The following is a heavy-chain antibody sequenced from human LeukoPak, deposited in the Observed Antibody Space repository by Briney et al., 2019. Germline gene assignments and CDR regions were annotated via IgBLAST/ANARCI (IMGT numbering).Heavy chain of an antibody. CDR3: AKHEGRYFDKSGYTFEY. J-gene: IGHJ4*02. CDR2: IYHSGNT. Sequence: SETLSLTCAVSGGSISSNNWWGWVRQPPGKGLEWIGEIYHSGNTYYNPSLKSRVTISVDTSRNQFSLKLSSVSAADRGIYYCAKHEGRYFDKSGYTFEYWGQGTLVTVSS. D-gene: IGHD3-22*01. V-gene: IGHV4-4*02. CDR1: GGSISSNNW.